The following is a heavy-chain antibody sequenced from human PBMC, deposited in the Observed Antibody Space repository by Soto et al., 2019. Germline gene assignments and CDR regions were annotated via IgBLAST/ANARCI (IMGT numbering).Heavy chain of an antibody. CDR3: ARDLYPLAYYFDY. Sequence: QVQLVQSGAEVKKPGASVKVSCKASGYTFTNHGISWVRQAPGQGLEWLGWISGHNGNTKYAQRLQGRGTMTTDTATSTAYMELRSLKSADTAVYYCARDLYPLAYYFDYWGQGTLVTVSS. J-gene: IGHJ4*02. V-gene: IGHV1-18*01. CDR1: GYTFTNHG. CDR2: ISGHNGNT.